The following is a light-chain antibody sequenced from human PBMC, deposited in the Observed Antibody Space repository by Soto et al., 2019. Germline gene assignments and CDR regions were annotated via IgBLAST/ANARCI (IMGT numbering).Light chain of an antibody. CDR2: DNS. CDR1: RSNIGKNF. CDR3: ATGDTDLGAGEVV. Sequence: QSVLTQPPSLSAAPGQKVTISCSGARSNIGKNFVSWYQHLPGTAPKLLIYDNSQRPSGIPARFSGSKSGTAATMGITGLQTGDEADYYCATGDTDLGAGEVVFGGGTKLTVL. J-gene: IGLJ2*01. V-gene: IGLV1-51*01.